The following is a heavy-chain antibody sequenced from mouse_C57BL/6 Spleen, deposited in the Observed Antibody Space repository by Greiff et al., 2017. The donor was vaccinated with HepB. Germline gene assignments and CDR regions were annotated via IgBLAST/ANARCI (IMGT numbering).Heavy chain of an antibody. CDR2: IWGVGST. J-gene: IGHJ3*01. V-gene: IGHV2-6*01. CDR1: GFSLTSYG. Sequence: QVQLQQSGPGLVAPSQSLSITCTVSGFSLTSYGVDWVRQSPGKGLEWLGVIWGVGSTNYNSALKSRLSISKDNSKSQVFLKMNSLQTDDTAMYYCASRGYSNWFAYWGQGTLVTVSA. CDR3: ASRGYSNWFAY. D-gene: IGHD2-5*01.